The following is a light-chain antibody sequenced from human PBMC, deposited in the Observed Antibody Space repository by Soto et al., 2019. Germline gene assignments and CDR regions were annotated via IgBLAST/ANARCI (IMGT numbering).Light chain of an antibody. CDR3: SSYATTVV. CDR1: SSDVGGYNY. CDR2: DVS. Sequence: QSALTQPASVSGSPGQSITITCTGTSSDVGGYNYVSWYQQHPGKAPKLMIYDVSDRPSGVSNRFSASKSGNTASLTISGLQAEDEADYCCSSYATTVVFGGGTKLTVL. V-gene: IGLV2-14*01. J-gene: IGLJ2*01.